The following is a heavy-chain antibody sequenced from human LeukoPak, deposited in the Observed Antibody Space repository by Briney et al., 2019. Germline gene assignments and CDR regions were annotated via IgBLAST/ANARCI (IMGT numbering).Heavy chain of an antibody. CDR1: GFTFSSYA. CDR3: ARRAGSFDY. D-gene: IGHD3-10*01. Sequence: GRSLRLSCAASGFTFSSYAMHWVRQAPGKGLEWVAVISYDGNNKYYADSVKGRFTISRDNSKNTLYLQMNSLRAEDTAVYYCARRAGSFDYWGQGTLVTVSS. J-gene: IGHJ4*02. CDR2: ISYDGNNK. V-gene: IGHV3-30*04.